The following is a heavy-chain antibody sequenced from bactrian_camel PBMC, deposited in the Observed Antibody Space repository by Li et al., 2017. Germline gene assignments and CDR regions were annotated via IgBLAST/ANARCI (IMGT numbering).Heavy chain of an antibody. CDR2: IDSDGDE. J-gene: IGHJ4*01. CDR3: TTGQCDGSHCAMGVGKY. Sequence: DVQLVESGGGLVQPGGSLRLSCAASGFTSSTYVMYWVRQAPGKEREAVAAIDSDGDEYYADSVKGRFTVSRDNGKNTLYLQMNSLRSDDTALYYCTTGQCDGSHCAMGVGKYWGQGTQVTVS. V-gene: IGHV3S67*01. CDR1: GFTSSTYV. D-gene: IGHD2*01.